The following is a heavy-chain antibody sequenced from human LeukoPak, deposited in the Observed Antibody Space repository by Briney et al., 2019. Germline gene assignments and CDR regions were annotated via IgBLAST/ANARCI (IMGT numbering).Heavy chain of an antibody. D-gene: IGHD1-26*01. Sequence: VASVKVSCKASGYTFTSYAMHWVRQAPGQRLEWMGWINAGNGNTKYSQKFQGRVTMTRDTSTSTVYMELSSLRSEDTAVYYCARVPPSYSGSYYENYFDYWGQGTLVTVSS. V-gene: IGHV1-3*01. J-gene: IGHJ4*02. CDR3: ARVPPSYSGSYYENYFDY. CDR1: GYTFTSYA. CDR2: INAGNGNT.